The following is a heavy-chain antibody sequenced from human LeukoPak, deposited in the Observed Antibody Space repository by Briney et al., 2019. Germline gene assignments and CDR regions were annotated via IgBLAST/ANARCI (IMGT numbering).Heavy chain of an antibody. D-gene: IGHD3-22*01. CDR3: ARVAIAYYYDSSGLAHAFDI. CDR1: GGSISSYY. V-gene: IGHV4-4*07. CDR2: IYTSGST. Sequence: SETLSLTFTVSGGSISSYYWSWIRQPAGKGLEWIGRIYTSGSTNYNPSLKSRVTMSVDTSKNQFSLKLSSVTAADTAVYYCARVAIAYYYDSSGLAHAFDIWGQGTMVTVSS. J-gene: IGHJ3*02.